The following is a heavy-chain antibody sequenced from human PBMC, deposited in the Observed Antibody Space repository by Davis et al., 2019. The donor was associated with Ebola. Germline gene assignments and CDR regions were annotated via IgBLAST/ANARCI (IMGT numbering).Heavy chain of an antibody. CDR1: AFTFSSYA. J-gene: IGHJ4*02. CDR2: ISGSGGST. CDR3: AKDPTSHDPFDY. V-gene: IGHV3-23*01. Sequence: GGSLRLSCAASAFTFSSYAMSWVRQAPGKGLEWVPAISGSGGSTYYADSVKGRFTISRDNSKNTLYLQMNSLRAEDTAVYYCAKDPTSHDPFDYWGQGTLVTVSS.